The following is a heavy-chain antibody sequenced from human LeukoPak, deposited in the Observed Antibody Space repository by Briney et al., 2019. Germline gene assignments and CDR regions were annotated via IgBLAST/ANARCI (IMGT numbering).Heavy chain of an antibody. CDR1: GFTFDDYA. V-gene: IGHV3-9*01. J-gene: IGHJ4*02. CDR3: AKDSSTVVTYYCDY. D-gene: IGHD4-23*01. CDR2: ISWNSGSI. Sequence: GRSLRLSCAASGFTFDDYAMHWVRQAPGKGLEWVSGISWNSGSIGYADSVKGRFTISRDNAKNSLYLQMNSLRAEDTALYYCAKDSSTVVTYYCDYWGQGTLVTVSS.